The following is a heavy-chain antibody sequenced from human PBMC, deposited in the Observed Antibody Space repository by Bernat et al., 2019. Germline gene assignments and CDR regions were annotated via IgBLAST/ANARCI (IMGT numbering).Heavy chain of an antibody. Sequence: VQLVESGGGLVKPGGSLRLSCAASGFTFSVFAMHWVRRAPGKGLECVATISHDGSNTYYADSVKGQFTISRDNSKNTLYLQMNSLRPEDTAVYYCARLPTNEATVDYWGQGTLVTVSS. CDR1: GFTFSVFA. CDR3: ARLPTNEATVDY. D-gene: IGHD4-11*01. J-gene: IGHJ4*02. CDR2: ISHDGSNT. V-gene: IGHV3-30-3*01.